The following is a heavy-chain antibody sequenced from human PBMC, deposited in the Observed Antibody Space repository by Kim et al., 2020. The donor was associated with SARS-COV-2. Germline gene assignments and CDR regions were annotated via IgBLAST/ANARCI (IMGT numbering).Heavy chain of an antibody. D-gene: IGHD1-1*01. Sequence: SETLSLTCAVSGDSFSSVAYYWSWIRRPPGRGLEWIGYISYSGSKYFKPSLQSRVTMSVDTSKNQFSLDLSSVTAADTAVYFCARDQGGRYVDYWGQGALVTVSS. V-gene: IGHV4-30-4*01. CDR2: ISYSGSK. J-gene: IGHJ4*02. CDR1: GDSFSSVAYY. CDR3: ARDQGGRYVDY.